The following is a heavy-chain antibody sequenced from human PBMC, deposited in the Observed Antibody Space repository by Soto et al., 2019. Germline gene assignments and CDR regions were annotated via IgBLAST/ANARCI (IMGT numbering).Heavy chain of an antibody. CDR3: ARDSRYYGSGSSNWFDP. Sequence: SETLSLTCTVSGGSISSGGYYWSWIRQHPGKGLEWIGYIYYSGSTYYNPSLKSRVTISVDTSKNQFSLKLSSVTAADTAVYYCARDSRYYGSGSSNWFDPWGQGTLVTV. J-gene: IGHJ5*02. CDR1: GGSISSGGYY. V-gene: IGHV4-31*03. D-gene: IGHD3-10*01. CDR2: IYYSGST.